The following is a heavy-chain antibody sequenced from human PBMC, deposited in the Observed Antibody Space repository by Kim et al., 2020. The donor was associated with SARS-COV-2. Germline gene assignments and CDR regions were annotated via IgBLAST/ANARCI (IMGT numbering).Heavy chain of an antibody. Sequence: SETLSLTCTVSGGSISSSSYYWGWIRQPPGKGLEWIGSIYYSGSTYYNPSLKSRVTISVDTSKNQFSLKLSSVTAADTAVYYCARQGSSSWPIRVNWFDPWGQGTLVTVSS. CDR3: ARQGSSSWPIRVNWFDP. D-gene: IGHD6-13*01. CDR2: IYYSGST. V-gene: IGHV4-39*01. J-gene: IGHJ5*02. CDR1: GGSISSSSYY.